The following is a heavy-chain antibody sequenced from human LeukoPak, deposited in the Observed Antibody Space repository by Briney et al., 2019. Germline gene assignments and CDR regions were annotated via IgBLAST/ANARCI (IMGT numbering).Heavy chain of an antibody. CDR1: GFTFSSYA. V-gene: IGHV3-23*01. CDR3: AKEGSGWPYCFDY. D-gene: IGHD6-19*01. CDR2: ISGSSGHT. J-gene: IGHJ4*02. Sequence: GGSLRLSCAASGFTFSSYAMTWVRQAPGKGLEWVSAISGSSGHTYYADSVKGRFTISRDNSKNTLYLQMNSLRAEDTAVYYCAKEGSGWPYCFDYWGQRTLVTVSS.